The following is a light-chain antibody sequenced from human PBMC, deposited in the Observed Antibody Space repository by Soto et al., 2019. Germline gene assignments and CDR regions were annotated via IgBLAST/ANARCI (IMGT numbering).Light chain of an antibody. CDR2: DAS. Sequence: DIQMTQSPSTLSASVGDRVTITCRASQTIHSFLAWYQQKAGKAPKLLIYDASNLESGVPSRFSGSESGTEFTLTVSSLQPDDFATFYCQQFHSFPWTFGQGTKVEI. CDR1: QTIHSF. V-gene: IGKV1-5*01. CDR3: QQFHSFPWT. J-gene: IGKJ1*01.